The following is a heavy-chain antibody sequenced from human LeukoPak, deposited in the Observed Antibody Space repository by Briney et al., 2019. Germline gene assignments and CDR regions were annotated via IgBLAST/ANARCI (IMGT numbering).Heavy chain of an antibody. V-gene: IGHV3-30*18. Sequence: GGSLRLSCAASGFTFSSYGMHWVRQAPGKGLEWVAVISYDGSNKYYADSVKGRFTISRDNSKNTLYLQMNSLRAEDTAVYYCAKIAIGNGYYYYYYMDVRGKGTTVTVSS. CDR3: AKIAIGNGYYYYYYMDV. J-gene: IGHJ6*03. CDR2: ISYDGSNK. D-gene: IGHD2-8*01. CDR1: GFTFSSYG.